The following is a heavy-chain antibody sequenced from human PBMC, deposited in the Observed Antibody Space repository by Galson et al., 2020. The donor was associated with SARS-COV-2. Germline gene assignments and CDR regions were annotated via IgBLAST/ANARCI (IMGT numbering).Heavy chain of an antibody. CDR3: ARIKADILTGYYLFDY. CDR1: GFSLSTSGMC. V-gene: IGHV2-70*01. CDR2: IDWDDDK. D-gene: IGHD3-9*01. J-gene: IGHJ4*02. Sequence: SGPTLVKPTQTLTLTCTFSGFSLSTSGMCVSWIRQPPGKALEWLALIDWDDDKYYSTSLKTRLTISKDTSKNQVVLTMTNMDPVDTATYYCARIKADILTGYYLFDYWGQGTLVTVSS.